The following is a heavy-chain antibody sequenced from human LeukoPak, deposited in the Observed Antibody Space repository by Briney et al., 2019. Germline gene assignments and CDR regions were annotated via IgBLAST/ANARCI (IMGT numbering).Heavy chain of an antibody. Sequence: PSETLSLTCTVSGGSINSGGYYWSWIRQHPGKGLEWIGYIYYSRSTYYNPSLKSRVTISVDMSKNQFSLKLSSVTAADTAVYYCARVGCSGGSCYLLEKYNWFDPWGQGTLVTVSS. V-gene: IGHV4-31*03. CDR1: GGSINSGGYY. D-gene: IGHD2-15*01. CDR2: IYYSRST. CDR3: ARVGCSGGSCYLLEKYNWFDP. J-gene: IGHJ5*02.